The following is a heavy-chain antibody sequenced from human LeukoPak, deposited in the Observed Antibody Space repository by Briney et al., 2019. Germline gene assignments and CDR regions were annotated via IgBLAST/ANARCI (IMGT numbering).Heavy chain of an antibody. V-gene: IGHV4-34*01. CDR3: ARDIAWRGGGDWFDP. Sequence: SETLSLTCAVYGGSFSGYYWSWVRQPPGKGLEWIGEINNSGSTNYNPSLKSQVTISVDKSKNQFSLKLSSVTAAATAVYYCARDIAWRGGGDWFDPWGQGTLVTVSS. CDR2: INNSGST. J-gene: IGHJ5*02. D-gene: IGHD3-3*01. CDR1: GGSFSGYY.